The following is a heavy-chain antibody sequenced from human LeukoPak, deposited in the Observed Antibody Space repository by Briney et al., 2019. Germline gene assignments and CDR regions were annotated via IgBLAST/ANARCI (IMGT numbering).Heavy chain of an antibody. CDR2: INHSGST. Sequence: SETLSLTCAVYGGSFSGYYWSWIRQPPGKRLEWIGEINHSGSTNYNPSLKSRVTISVDTSKNQFSLKLSSVTAADTAVHYCARGYCSSTSCYKDWFDPWGQGTLVTVSS. CDR3: ARGYCSSTSCYKDWFDP. V-gene: IGHV4-34*01. J-gene: IGHJ5*02. D-gene: IGHD2-2*01. CDR1: GGSFSGYY.